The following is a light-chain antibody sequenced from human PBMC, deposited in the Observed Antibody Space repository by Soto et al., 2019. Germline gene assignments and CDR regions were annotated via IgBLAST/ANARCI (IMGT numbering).Light chain of an antibody. CDR1: QSVSSS. V-gene: IGKV3-15*01. Sequence: EIVMTQSPATLSVSPGERATLSCRASQSVSSSLAWYQQKPGQAPRILIYAASTRATGIPGRFSGSGSGTEFTLTISSLEPEDFAVYYCQQYGSSATFGQGTKVDIK. CDR2: AAS. J-gene: IGKJ1*01. CDR3: QQYGSSAT.